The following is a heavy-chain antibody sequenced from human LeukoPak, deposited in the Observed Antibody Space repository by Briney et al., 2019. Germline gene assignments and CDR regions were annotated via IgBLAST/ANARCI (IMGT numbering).Heavy chain of an antibody. CDR3: AKDQGPHSGYDFQYYYYYGMDV. J-gene: IGHJ6*02. Sequence: PGGSLRLSCAVSGFTFSSYGMHWVRQAPGKGLEWVAVISYDGSNKYYADSVKGRFTISRDNSKNTLYLQMNSLRAEDTAVYYCAKDQGPHSGYDFQYYYYYGMDVWGQGTTVTVSS. D-gene: IGHD5-12*01. CDR1: GFTFSSYG. CDR2: ISYDGSNK. V-gene: IGHV3-30*18.